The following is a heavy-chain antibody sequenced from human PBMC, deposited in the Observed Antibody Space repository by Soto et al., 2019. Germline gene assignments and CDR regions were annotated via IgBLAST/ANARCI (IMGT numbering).Heavy chain of an antibody. V-gene: IGHV3-33*06. J-gene: IGHJ6*02. CDR2: IWYDGTDN. Sequence: LRLSCAASGFAFSVYGMHWVRQAPGKGLEWVAVIWYDGTDNYYADSVKGRFTISRDNSKNTLYLQLNSLRADDTAVYYCAKDRSSSLDAMDVWGQGTTVTVSS. CDR1: GFAFSVYG. CDR3: AKDRSSSLDAMDV. D-gene: IGHD6-13*01.